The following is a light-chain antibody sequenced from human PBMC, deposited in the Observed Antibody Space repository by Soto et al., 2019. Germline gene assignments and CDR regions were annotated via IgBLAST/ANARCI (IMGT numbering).Light chain of an antibody. CDR1: QSVSSN. J-gene: IGKJ5*01. CDR3: QQYNNWPLT. Sequence: EIVMTQSPAKLSVSPGESATLSCRASQSVSSNLAWYQQKPGQAPRLLIYGASSRATGIPVRFSGSGSGTEFTLTISSLQSEDFAVYYCQQYNNWPLTFGQGTRLE. CDR2: GAS. V-gene: IGKV3-15*01.